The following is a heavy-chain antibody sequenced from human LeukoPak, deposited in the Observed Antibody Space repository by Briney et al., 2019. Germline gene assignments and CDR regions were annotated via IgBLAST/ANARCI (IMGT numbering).Heavy chain of an antibody. Sequence: HGESLKISCKGSGYSFTSYWIGWVRQMPGKGLEWMGIIYPGDSDTRYSPSFQGQVTISADKSISTAYLQWSSLKASDTAMYYCARTFRYGGNFNNFDCWGQGTLVTVSS. V-gene: IGHV5-51*01. D-gene: IGHD4-23*01. CDR2: IYPGDSDT. CDR3: ARTFRYGGNFNNFDC. J-gene: IGHJ4*02. CDR1: GYSFTSYW.